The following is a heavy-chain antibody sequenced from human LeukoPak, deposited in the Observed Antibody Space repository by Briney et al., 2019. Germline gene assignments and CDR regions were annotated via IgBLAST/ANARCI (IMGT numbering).Heavy chain of an antibody. Sequence: SETLSLTCIVSGGSTRGTSYYLGWIRQPPGEGLEWIGEINHSGSTNYNPSLKSRVTISVDTSKNQFSLKLSSVTAADTAVYYCARRDMVRGADDYWGQGTLVTVSS. CDR2: INHSGST. D-gene: IGHD3-10*01. J-gene: IGHJ4*02. CDR1: GGSTRGTSYY. CDR3: ARRDMVRGADDY. V-gene: IGHV4-39*07.